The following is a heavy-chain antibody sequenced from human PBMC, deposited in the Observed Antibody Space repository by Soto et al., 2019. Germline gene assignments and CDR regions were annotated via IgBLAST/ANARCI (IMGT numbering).Heavy chain of an antibody. CDR2: ISWNSNTI. CDR3: AKDTGPN. Sequence: EVQLVESGGGLVQPGRSLRLSCAASGFTFDNYAMHWVRQAPGKCLEWVSGISWNSNTIAYADSVKGRFTISRDNAKNSLYLQMNSLRAEDTAFYYCAKDTGPNWGQGTLVTVSS. CDR1: GFTFDNYA. V-gene: IGHV3-9*01. J-gene: IGHJ4*02.